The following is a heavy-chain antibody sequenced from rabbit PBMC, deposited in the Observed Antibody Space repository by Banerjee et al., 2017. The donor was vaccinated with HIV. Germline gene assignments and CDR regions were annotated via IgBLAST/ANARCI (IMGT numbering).Heavy chain of an antibody. CDR3: ARGDGAYAGYDGL. CDR2: MDAGSSGTT. J-gene: IGHJ3*01. D-gene: IGHD7-1*01. V-gene: IGHV1S40*01. Sequence: QSLEESGGDLVKPGASLTLTCTASGFSLSSSYNMCWVRQAPGKGLEWIACMDAGSSGTTNYASWAKGRFTISKTSSTTVTLQMTSLTAADTATYFCARGDGAYAGYDGLRGQGTLVTVS. CDR1: GFSLSSSYN.